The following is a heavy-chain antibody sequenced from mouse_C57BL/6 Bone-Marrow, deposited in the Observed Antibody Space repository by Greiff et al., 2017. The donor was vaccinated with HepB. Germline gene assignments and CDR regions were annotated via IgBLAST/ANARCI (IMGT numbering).Heavy chain of an antibody. Sequence: DVHLVESGEGLVKPGGSLKLSCAASGFTFSSYAMSWVRQTPEKRLEWVAYISSGGDYIYYADTVKGRFTISRDNARNTLYLQMSSLKSEDTAMYYCTRDDYTTFDVWGTGTTVTVSS. CDR1: GFTFSSYA. V-gene: IGHV5-9-1*02. D-gene: IGHD2-4*01. J-gene: IGHJ1*03. CDR2: ISSGGDYI. CDR3: TRDDYTTFDV.